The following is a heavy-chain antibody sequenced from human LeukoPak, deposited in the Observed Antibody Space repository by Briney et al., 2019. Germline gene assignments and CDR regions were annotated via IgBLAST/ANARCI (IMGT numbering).Heavy chain of an antibody. CDR1: GGSISSSTYY. CDR3: ARKGVESGAPWINRRASPLDY. D-gene: IGHD1-14*01. Sequence: SETLSLTCTVSGGSISSSTYYWGWIRQPPGKGLEWIGSIYYSGSTYYNPSLKSRVTISVDTSKNQFSLKVNSVTAADTAVYYCARKGVESGAPWINRRASPLDYWGQGTLVTVSS. CDR2: IYYSGST. V-gene: IGHV4-39*01. J-gene: IGHJ4*02.